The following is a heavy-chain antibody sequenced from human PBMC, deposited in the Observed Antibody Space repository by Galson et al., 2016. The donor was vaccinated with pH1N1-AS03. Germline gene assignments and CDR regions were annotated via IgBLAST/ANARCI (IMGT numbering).Heavy chain of an antibody. CDR3: AGSPSLAAPPYY. CDR2: ISSSSAYL. V-gene: IGHV3-21*01. D-gene: IGHD6-6*01. CDR1: GFTFSSYN. J-gene: IGHJ4*02. Sequence: SLRLSCATSGFTFSSYNMNWVRQAPGKGLEWVSSISSSSAYLHYGDSVKGRFTISRDNAKDSLFLQMNSLRVEDTAVYYCAGSPSLAAPPYYWGQGTLVLVSS.